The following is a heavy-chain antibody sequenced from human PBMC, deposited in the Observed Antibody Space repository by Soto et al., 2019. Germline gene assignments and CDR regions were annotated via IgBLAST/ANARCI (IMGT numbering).Heavy chain of an antibody. CDR3: AKANFWSGYTLDY. Sequence: SETLSLTCTVSGGSVSSGSYYWSWIRQPPGKGLEWIGYIYYSGSTNYNPSLKSRVTISVDTSKNQFSLKLSSVTAADTAVYYCAKANFWSGYTLDYWGQGSLVTVSS. D-gene: IGHD3-3*01. CDR1: GGSVSSGSYY. CDR2: IYYSGST. V-gene: IGHV4-61*01. J-gene: IGHJ4*02.